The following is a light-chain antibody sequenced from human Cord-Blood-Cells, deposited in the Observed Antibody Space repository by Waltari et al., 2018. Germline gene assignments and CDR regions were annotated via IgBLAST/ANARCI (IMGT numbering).Light chain of an antibody. CDR1: SSDVGGYNY. CDR2: DVS. V-gene: IGLV2-14*03. Sequence: QSALTQPAPVSGSPGQSITISCTGTSSDVGGYNYVCWYQQHPGKAPKLMIYDVSNRPSGVSNRFSGSKSGNTASLTISGLQAEDEADYYCSSYTSSSTLVFGGGTKLTVL. CDR3: SSYTSSSTLV. J-gene: IGLJ3*02.